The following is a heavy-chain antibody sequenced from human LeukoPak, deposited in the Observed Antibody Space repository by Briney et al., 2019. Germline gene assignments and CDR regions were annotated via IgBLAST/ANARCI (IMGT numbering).Heavy chain of an antibody. CDR2: ISWDGGST. CDR1: GFTFDDYT. CDR3: AKPPALRGLGIDY. J-gene: IGHJ4*02. Sequence: GGSLRLSCAASGFTFDDYTMHWVRQAPGKGLEWVSLISWDGGSTYYADSVKGRFTISRDNSKNSLYLQMNSLRTEDTALYYCAKPPALRGLGIDYGAQGPLVTVSS. D-gene: IGHD3-16*01. V-gene: IGHV3-43*01.